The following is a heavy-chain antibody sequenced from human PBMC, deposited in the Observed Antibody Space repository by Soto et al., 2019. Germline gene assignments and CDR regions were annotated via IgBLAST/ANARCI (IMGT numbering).Heavy chain of an antibody. Sequence: ASMKGSRKVSRYTLTGLFIHWVAQAPGKGLEWMGGFDPEDGETIYAQKFQGRVTMTEDTSTDTAYMELSSLRSEDTAVYYCATREAMDAFDIWGQGTMVTVSS. D-gene: IGHD2-2*01. V-gene: IGHV1-24*01. CDR3: ATREAMDAFDI. CDR1: RYTLTGLF. J-gene: IGHJ3*02. CDR2: FDPEDGET.